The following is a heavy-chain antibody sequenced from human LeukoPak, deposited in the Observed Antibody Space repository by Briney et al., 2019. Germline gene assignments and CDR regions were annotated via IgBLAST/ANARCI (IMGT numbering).Heavy chain of an antibody. CDR1: GYTFTSYD. CDR2: MNPNRGNT. D-gene: IGHD4-23*01. V-gene: IGHV1-8*01. Sequence: ASVKVSFKASGYTFTSYDINWVGQATGQGVEWMGWMNPNRGNTGYAQKFQGRVTMTSNTSISTAYMELSSLRSEDTAVYYCARGYGGLYYYYGMDVWGQGTTVTVSS. CDR3: ARGYGGLYYYYGMDV. J-gene: IGHJ6*02.